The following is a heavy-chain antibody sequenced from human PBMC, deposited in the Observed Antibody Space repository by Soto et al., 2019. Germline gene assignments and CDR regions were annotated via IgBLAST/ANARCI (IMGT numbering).Heavy chain of an antibody. Sequence: QVPLVQSGAEVKKPGSSVKVSCKASGGTFGSYAISWVRQAPGQGLERMGGIIPIPGTANYAQKFQGRVTIAADESTSTAYMELSSLRSEDTAVYYCARSQGSSTSLEIYYYYYYGMDVWGQGTTVTVSS. CDR1: GGTFGSYA. CDR3: ARSQGSSTSLEIYYYYYYGMDV. V-gene: IGHV1-69*01. D-gene: IGHD2-2*01. J-gene: IGHJ6*02. CDR2: IIPIPGTA.